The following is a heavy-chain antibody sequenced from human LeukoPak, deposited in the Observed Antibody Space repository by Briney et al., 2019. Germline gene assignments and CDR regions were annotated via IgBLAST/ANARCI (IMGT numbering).Heavy chain of an antibody. J-gene: IGHJ3*02. V-gene: IGHV3-43*02. D-gene: IGHD3-22*01. CDR2: ISGDGGST. CDR3: AKDIRGLYYYDSSGFIDASDI. Sequence: WIRQPPGKGLEWVSLISGDGGSTYYADSVKGRFTISRDNSKNSLYLQMNSLRTEDTALYYCAKDIRGLYYYDSSGFIDASDIWGQGTMVTVSS.